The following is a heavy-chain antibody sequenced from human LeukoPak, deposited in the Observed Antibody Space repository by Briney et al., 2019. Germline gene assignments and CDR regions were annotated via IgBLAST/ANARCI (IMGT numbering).Heavy chain of an antibody. D-gene: IGHD3-10*01. CDR2: ISGSGGST. CDR1: GFTFSSYA. J-gene: IGHJ4*02. CDR3: AKDKSTYYGSGSHFDY. V-gene: IGHV3-23*01. Sequence: GGSLRLSCAASGFTFSSYAMSWVRQAPGKGLEWVSGISGSGGSTYYADSVKGRFTISRDNSKNTLYLQMNSLRAEDTAVYYCAKDKSTYYGSGSHFDYWGQGTLVTVSS.